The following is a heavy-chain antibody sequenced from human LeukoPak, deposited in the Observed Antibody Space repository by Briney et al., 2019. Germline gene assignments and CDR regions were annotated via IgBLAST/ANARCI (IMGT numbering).Heavy chain of an antibody. J-gene: IGHJ5*02. CDR3: ARREVVAVSNWFDP. CDR1: GGSISSSSNY. V-gene: IGHV4-39*01. Sequence: SETLSLTCTVSGGSISSSSNYWGWIRQPPGKGLEWSGSIYYSGSTYYNPSLKSRVTISVDTSKNQFSLKLSSVTAADTAVYYCARREVVAVSNWFDPWGQGTLVTVSS. CDR2: IYYSGST. D-gene: IGHD2-15*01.